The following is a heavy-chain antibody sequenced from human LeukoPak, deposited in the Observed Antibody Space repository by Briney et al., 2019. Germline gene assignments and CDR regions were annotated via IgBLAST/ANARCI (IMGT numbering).Heavy chain of an antibody. CDR3: ASYSSLDY. Sequence: GGSLRLSCAASGFTVSSNYMSWVRQAPGKGLEWVSLIYSGGSTYYADSVKGRFTISRDKSKNTLHLQMNSLRAEDTAVYYCASYSSLDYWGQGTLVTVSS. D-gene: IGHD6-13*01. CDR1: GFTVSSNY. V-gene: IGHV3-53*01. CDR2: IYSGGST. J-gene: IGHJ4*02.